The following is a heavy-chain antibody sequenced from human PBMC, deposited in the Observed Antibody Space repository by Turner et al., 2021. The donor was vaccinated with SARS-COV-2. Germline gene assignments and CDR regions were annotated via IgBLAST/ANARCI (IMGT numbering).Heavy chain of an antibody. J-gene: IGHJ4*02. Sequence: QVQLVHSGAESKKPGASVKFSCKASGYTFTGYYMHWVRQAPGQGLEWMEWINPNSGGTNYAQKVQGRVTMTRDTSISTAYMELGRLRSDDTGVYYCARALSSSSGDFDYWGQGTLVTVSS. V-gene: IGHV1-2*02. CDR1: GYTFTGYY. D-gene: IGHD6-6*01. CDR2: INPNSGGT. CDR3: ARALSSSSGDFDY.